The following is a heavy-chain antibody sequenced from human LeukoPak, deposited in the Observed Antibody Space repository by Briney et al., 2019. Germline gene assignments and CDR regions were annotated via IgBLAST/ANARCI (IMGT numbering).Heavy chain of an antibody. D-gene: IGHD3-10*01. V-gene: IGHV3-43D*04. J-gene: IGHJ4*02. Sequence: PGGSLRLSCAASGFTFDDNAMHWVRQAPGKGLEWVSLISWDGGSTYYADSVKGRFTISRDNSKNSLYLQMNSLRAEDTALYYCAKGAGFGYYGSGSYYNPPPFDYWGQGTLVTVSS. CDR3: AKGAGFGYYGSGSYYNPPPFDY. CDR1: GFTFDDNA. CDR2: ISWDGGST.